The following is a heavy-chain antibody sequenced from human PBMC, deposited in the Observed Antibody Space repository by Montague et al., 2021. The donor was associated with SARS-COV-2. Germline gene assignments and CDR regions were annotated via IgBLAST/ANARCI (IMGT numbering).Heavy chain of an antibody. D-gene: IGHD1-26*01. Sequence: CAISGDSASSHSATWHWIRQSPSRGLEWLGRTYYRSRWSNDYVVSVRSRIIINPDTSTNQFSLQLSSVTPEDTVVYFCARERWAVGVSFDYWGQGTLVTVSS. CDR1: GDSASSHSAT. J-gene: IGHJ4*02. V-gene: IGHV6-1*01. CDR2: TYYRSRWSN. CDR3: ARERWAVGVSFDY.